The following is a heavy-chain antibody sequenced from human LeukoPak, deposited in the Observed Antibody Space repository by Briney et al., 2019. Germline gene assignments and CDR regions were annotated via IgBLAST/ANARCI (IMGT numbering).Heavy chain of an antibody. V-gene: IGHV3-30*18. D-gene: IGHD6-6*01. CDR3: AKDGLAGSEYYFDY. J-gene: IGHJ4*02. CDR1: GFTFSTYA. CDR2: ISYDGSNK. Sequence: PGGSLRLSCAASGFTFSTYAMSWVRQAPGKGLEWVAVISYDGSNKYYADSVKGRFTISRDNSKNTLYLQMNSLRAEDTAVYYCAKDGLAGSEYYFDYWGQGTLVTVSS.